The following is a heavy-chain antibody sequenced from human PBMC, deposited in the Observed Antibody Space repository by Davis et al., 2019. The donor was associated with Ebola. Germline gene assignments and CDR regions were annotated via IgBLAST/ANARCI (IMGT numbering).Heavy chain of an antibody. V-gene: IGHV1-8*01. CDR2: MNPNSGNR. CDR1: GYTFTNYD. CDR3: ARGGYCSGGDCDRRELDY. D-gene: IGHD2-15*01. Sequence: ASVKVSCKASGYTFTNYDINWVRQATGQGLEWMGWMNPNSGNRGYAQKFQGRVTMTRDTSISTAYMELTSLRSDDPAVYYCARGGYCSGGDCDRRELDYWGQGTLVTVSS. J-gene: IGHJ4*02.